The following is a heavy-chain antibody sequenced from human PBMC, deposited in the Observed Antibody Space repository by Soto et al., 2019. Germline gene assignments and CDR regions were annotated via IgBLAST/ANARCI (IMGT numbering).Heavy chain of an antibody. V-gene: IGHV3-7*01. CDR1: GFTFSSYW. J-gene: IGHJ4*02. Sequence: GGSLRLSCAASGFTFSSYWMSWVRQAPGKGLEWVANIKQDGSEKYYVDSVKGRFTISRDNAKNSLYLQMNSLRAEDTAVYHCARDREMAYFDYWGQGTLVTVSS. D-gene: IGHD2-8*01. CDR2: IKQDGSEK. CDR3: ARDREMAYFDY.